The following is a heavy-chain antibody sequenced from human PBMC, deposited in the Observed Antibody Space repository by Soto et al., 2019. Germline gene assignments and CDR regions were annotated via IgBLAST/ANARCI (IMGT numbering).Heavy chain of an antibody. CDR3: AREGGDYGGKMGAHYFDY. J-gene: IGHJ4*02. V-gene: IGHV4-31*03. D-gene: IGHD4-17*01. CDR2: IYYSGST. Sequence: QVQLQESGPGLVKPSQTLSLTCTVSGGSISSGGYYWSWIRQHPGKGLEWIGYIYYSGSTYYNPSLKSRVTISVDTSKNQCSLKLSSVTAADTAVYYCAREGGDYGGKMGAHYFDYWGQGTLVTVSS. CDR1: GGSISSGGYY.